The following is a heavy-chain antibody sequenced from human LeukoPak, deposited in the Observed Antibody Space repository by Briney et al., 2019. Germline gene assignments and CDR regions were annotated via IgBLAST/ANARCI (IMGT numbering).Heavy chain of an antibody. D-gene: IGHD3-22*01. Sequence: GGSLRLSCAASGSTVGSNTMSWVRQAPGKGLEWVSIIYSGGSTSYADSVKGRFTISRDNSKNTLYLQMNSLRTEDTAVYYCARGGSYFDISGYYFYWGQGTLVTVSS. CDR1: GSTVGSNT. CDR3: ARGGSYFDISGYYFY. CDR2: IYSGGST. J-gene: IGHJ4*02. V-gene: IGHV3-66*01.